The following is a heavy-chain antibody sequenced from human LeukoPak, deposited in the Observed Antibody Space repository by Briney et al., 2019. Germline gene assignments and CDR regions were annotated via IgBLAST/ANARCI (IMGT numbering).Heavy chain of an antibody. Sequence: GGSLRLSCAASGFTFGNHGMSWVRQASGKGLEWVSAVSDSGSDTYYADSVKGRFTVSRDNSKNTLYLQMNSLRAEDTAVYYCAKRVPYSSSSVYFDNWGQGALVTVSS. J-gene: IGHJ4*02. CDR1: GFTFGNHG. D-gene: IGHD6-6*01. CDR2: VSDSGSDT. CDR3: AKRVPYSSSSVYFDN. V-gene: IGHV3-23*01.